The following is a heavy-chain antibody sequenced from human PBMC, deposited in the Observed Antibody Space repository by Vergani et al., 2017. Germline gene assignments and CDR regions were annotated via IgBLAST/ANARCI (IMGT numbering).Heavy chain of an antibody. CDR1: GFTFSSDA. V-gene: IGHV3-23*01. D-gene: IGHD1-26*01. CDR2: GSGSGGST. Sequence: EVQLLESGGGLVQPGGSLRLSCAASGFTFSSDAMSWVRQAPGKGLEWVSAGSGSGGSTYYADSVKGGFTISRDNSKNTLYLQMNSLRAEDTAEYYCAKGELVGATTHFDYWGQGTLVTVSS. J-gene: IGHJ4*02. CDR3: AKGELVGATTHFDY.